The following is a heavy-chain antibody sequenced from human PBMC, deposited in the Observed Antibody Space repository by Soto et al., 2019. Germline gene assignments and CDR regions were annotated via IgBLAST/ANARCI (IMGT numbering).Heavy chain of an antibody. D-gene: IGHD4-4*01. CDR3: ARSRDGYSFYFYYGMDX. V-gene: IGHV3-30*03. CDR1: GFIFTSYG. Sequence: GGSLRLSCAASGFIFTSYGMHWVRQAPGKGLEWMSLILHDGSAEYYADSVKGRFTISRDNDKKTLYLQMNSLTAEDTAVDYCARSRDGYSFYFYYGMDXWGQGTTVTVS. J-gene: IGHJ6*02. CDR2: ILHDGSAE.